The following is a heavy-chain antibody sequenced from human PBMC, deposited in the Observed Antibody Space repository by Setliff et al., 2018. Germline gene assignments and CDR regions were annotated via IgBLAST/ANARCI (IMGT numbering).Heavy chain of an antibody. J-gene: IGHJ4*02. CDR3: ARDFGSHFFDY. V-gene: IGHV3-7*01. CDR1: GFTFSRYW. CDR2: IKQDGSEK. D-gene: IGHD3-16*01. Sequence: PGGSLRLSCAASGFTFSRYWMSWVRQAPGKGLEWVANIKQDGSEKYYVDSVKGRFTISRDNAKNSLYLQMNSLRAEDTAVYYCARDFGSHFFDYWGQGTLVTVSS.